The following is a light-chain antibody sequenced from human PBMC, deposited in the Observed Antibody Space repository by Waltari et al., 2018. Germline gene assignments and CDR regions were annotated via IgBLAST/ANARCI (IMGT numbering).Light chain of an antibody. CDR3: QQYGTWPPDT. CDR2: NAS. J-gene: IGKJ2*01. CDR1: RSVDTY. Sequence: ETVMTQSPVTLSVSPGERASLYCGASRSVDTYVAWYQQKVGQSPRLIIYNASTRASGVPARFSGSGSGTAFTLIINDLQTDDSALYFCQQYGTWPPDTFGQGTKVEIK. V-gene: IGKV3-15*01.